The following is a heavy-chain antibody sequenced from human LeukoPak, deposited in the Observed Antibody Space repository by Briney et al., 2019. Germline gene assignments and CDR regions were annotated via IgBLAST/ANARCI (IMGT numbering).Heavy chain of an antibody. V-gene: IGHV3-30*03. CDR1: GFTFSSYW. Sequence: GGSLRLSCAASGFTFSSYWMSWVRQAPGKGLEWVAVISYDGSNKYYADSVKGRFTISRDNSKNTLYLQMNSLRAEDTAVYYCATPGLTYGSYYRFDYWGQGTLVTVSS. CDR2: ISYDGSNK. CDR3: ATPGLTYGSYYRFDY. J-gene: IGHJ4*02. D-gene: IGHD1-26*01.